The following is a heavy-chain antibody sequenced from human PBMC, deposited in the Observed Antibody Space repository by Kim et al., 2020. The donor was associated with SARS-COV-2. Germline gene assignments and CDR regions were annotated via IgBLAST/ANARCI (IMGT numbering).Heavy chain of an antibody. CDR3: ASDSLWFGELLLSGY. J-gene: IGHJ4*02. Sequence: DTVKGRFTISRGNSKNTLYLQMYSLRAEDTAVYYCASDSLWFGELLLSGYWGQGTLVTVSS. D-gene: IGHD3-10*01. V-gene: IGHV3-30*07.